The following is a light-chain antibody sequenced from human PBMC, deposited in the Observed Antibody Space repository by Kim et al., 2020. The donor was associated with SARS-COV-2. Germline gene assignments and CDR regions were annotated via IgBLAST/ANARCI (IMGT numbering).Light chain of an antibody. CDR1: QSVGSNY. CDR2: GAS. Sequence: SPGATATLSSRASQSVGSNYLAWYSQKPGQPPRLLIHGASNRATGIPDRCSGSGSGTDFTRTISRLEPEDFAMYFCQQYGSSRSFGQGTKVDIK. V-gene: IGKV3-20*01. CDR3: QQYGSSRS. J-gene: IGKJ1*01.